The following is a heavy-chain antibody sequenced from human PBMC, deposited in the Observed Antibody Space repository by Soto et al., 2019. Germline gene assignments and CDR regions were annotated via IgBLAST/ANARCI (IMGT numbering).Heavy chain of an antibody. Sequence: SETLPLTCTFSGYSISSYYWSWIRQPPGKGLEWIGNVYYTGTTNYNPSLNSRVTISIDTSRKHFSLNLNSLTAADTAIYYCAVSTGGSQYYFDSWGQGALVTVSS. V-gene: IGHV4-59*01. D-gene: IGHD2-8*02. CDR3: AVSTGGSQYYFDS. CDR1: GYSISSYY. CDR2: VYYTGTT. J-gene: IGHJ4*02.